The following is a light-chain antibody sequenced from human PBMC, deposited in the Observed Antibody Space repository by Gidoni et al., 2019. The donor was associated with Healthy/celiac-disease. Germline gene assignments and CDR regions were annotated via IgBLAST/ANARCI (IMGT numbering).Light chain of an antibody. CDR1: DSDIGSSP. J-gene: IGLJ1*01. V-gene: IGLV1-44*01. CDR2: NDN. CDR3: TAWDATLHDYA. Sequence: LLTQTPSASGTPGQRVTISCSGSDSDIGSSPVHWYQQLPGTAPKLLIHNDNQRPSGIPDRFSGSKSGTSASLAIGGLQPEDEADYFCTAWDATLHDYAFGAGTKVTVL.